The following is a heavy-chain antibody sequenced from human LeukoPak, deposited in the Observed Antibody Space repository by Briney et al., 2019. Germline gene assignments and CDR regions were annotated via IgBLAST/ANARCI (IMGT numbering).Heavy chain of an antibody. V-gene: IGHV1-18*01. J-gene: IGHJ5*02. CDR3: ARVMDYYDSLWFDP. CDR2: ISAYNGNT. Sequence: GASVKVSCKASGYTFTSYGISWVRQAPGQGLEWMGWISAYNGNTNYAQTLQRRVTITTDTSTSTAYMELRSMRSDDTAVYYCARVMDYYDSLWFDPWGQGTLVTVSS. D-gene: IGHD3-22*01. CDR1: GYTFTSYG.